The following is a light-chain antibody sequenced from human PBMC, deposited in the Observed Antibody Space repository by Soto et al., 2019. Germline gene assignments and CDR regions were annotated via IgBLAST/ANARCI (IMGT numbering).Light chain of an antibody. CDR1: GSNIGSNT. CDR3: AAWDGSLNGVV. Sequence: QSVLTQPPSASETPGQRVTISCSGSGSNIGSNTVNWYQQVPGTAPKLLIYSNNQRPSGVPARVSGSKSGTSASLAISDLQSEDEADYYCAAWDGSLNGVVFGGGTKVTVL. V-gene: IGLV1-44*01. J-gene: IGLJ2*01. CDR2: SNN.